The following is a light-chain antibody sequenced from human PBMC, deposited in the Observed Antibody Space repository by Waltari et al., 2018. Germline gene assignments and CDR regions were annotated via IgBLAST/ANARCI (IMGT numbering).Light chain of an antibody. CDR1: QSVGRS. CDR3: QMYVRLAVT. V-gene: IGKV3-20*01. J-gene: IGKJ1*01. CDR2: GAS. Sequence: ETALTQSQGTLSLSPGEGATLSCRASQSVGRSLVWYQQKPGRAPRLLIYGASTRATGIQDSFTGKGSRTDCRITSSRLEPEDFTVYYCQMYVRLAVTFGQGTKVEI.